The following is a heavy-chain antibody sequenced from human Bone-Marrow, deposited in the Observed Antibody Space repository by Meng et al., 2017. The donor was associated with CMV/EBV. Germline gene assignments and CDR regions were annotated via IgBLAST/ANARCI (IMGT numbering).Heavy chain of an antibody. V-gene: IGHV4-59*01. CDR2: IHYSGST. CDR1: GGSFSGYY. J-gene: IGHJ6*02. D-gene: IGHD6-13*01. CDR3: AREIGGASSWIPKHYYYYGMDV. Sequence: SETLSLTCAVYGGSFSGYYWSWIRQPPGKGLEWIGYIHYSGSTSYTPSLKSRVTISVDTSKKQFSLNLSSVTTADTAVYYCAREIGGASSWIPKHYYYYGMDVWGQGTTVTVSS.